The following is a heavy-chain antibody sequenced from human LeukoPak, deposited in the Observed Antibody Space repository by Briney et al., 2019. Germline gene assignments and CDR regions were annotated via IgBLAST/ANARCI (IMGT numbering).Heavy chain of an antibody. V-gene: IGHV3-23*01. J-gene: IGHJ4*02. Sequence: PGGSLRLSCAASGFTFSSYAMSWVRQAPGKGLEWVSAISGSGGSTYYADSVKGRFTISRDNLRSTVFLQMNSLRVDDTAIYYCAKDVQHPGIVWGQGTLVTVSS. CDR1: GFTFSSYA. CDR3: AKDVQHPGIV. D-gene: IGHD2-15*01. CDR2: ISGSGGST.